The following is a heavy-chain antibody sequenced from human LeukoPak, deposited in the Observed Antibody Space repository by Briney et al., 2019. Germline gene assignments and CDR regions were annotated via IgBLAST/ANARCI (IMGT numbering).Heavy chain of an antibody. CDR1: GFTFDDYA. V-gene: IGHV3-9*01. Sequence: PGGSLRLSCAASGFTFDDYAMHWVRQAPGKGLEWVSGISWNSGSIGYADSVKGRFTISRDNAKNTLYLQMNSLRAEDTAVYYCARSGRGGAFDIWGHGTMVTVSS. CDR2: ISWNSGSI. D-gene: IGHD1-26*01. CDR3: ARSGRGGAFDI. J-gene: IGHJ3*02.